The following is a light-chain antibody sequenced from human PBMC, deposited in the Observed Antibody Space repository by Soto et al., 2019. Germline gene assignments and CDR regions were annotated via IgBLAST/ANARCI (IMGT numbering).Light chain of an antibody. CDR2: EVS. CDR3: SSYTDRSTWV. CDR1: NSDIGGYNY. Sequence: QSVLTQPASVSGSPGQSITISCTGTNSDIGGYNYVSWYQQEPGKAPKLMIYEVSNRPSGVSNRFSGSKSGNTASLTISGLQAEDEADYYCSSYTDRSTWVFGGGTKLTVL. V-gene: IGLV2-14*01. J-gene: IGLJ3*02.